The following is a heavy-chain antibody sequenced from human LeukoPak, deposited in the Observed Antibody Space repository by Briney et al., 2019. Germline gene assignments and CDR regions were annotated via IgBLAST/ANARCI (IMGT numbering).Heavy chain of an antibody. CDR2: VYYTGRT. CDR1: GGSISSSNW. Sequence: SGTLSLTCAVSGGSISSSNWWSWVRQPPRKGLEWIGTVYYTGRTYNNPSLKSRISISIDTSSNQFSLKVASVSAADTAVYYCASTHAGRYYTTFDSWGQGTLVTVSS. V-gene: IGHV4-4*02. D-gene: IGHD1-26*01. J-gene: IGHJ4*02. CDR3: ASTHAGRYYTTFDS.